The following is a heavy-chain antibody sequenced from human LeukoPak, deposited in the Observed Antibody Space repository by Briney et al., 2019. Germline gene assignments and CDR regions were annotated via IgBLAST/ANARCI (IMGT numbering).Heavy chain of an antibody. Sequence: GASVKVSCKASGYTFTGYYMHWVRQAPGQGLEWMRWINPNSGGTNYAQKFQGRVTMTRDTSISAVYMELSRLRSDDTAVYYCARDGTGVYNLVQYWGQGTLVTVAS. J-gene: IGHJ4*02. D-gene: IGHD5-24*01. CDR3: ARDGTGVYNLVQY. CDR2: INPNSGGT. CDR1: GYTFTGYY. V-gene: IGHV1-2*02.